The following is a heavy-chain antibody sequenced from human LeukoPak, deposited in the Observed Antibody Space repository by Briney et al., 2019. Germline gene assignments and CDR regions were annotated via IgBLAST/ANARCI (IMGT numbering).Heavy chain of an antibody. V-gene: IGHV4-31*03. Sequence: SETLSLTCTVSGGSISSGGYYWSWIRQHPGKGLEWIGYIYYSGSTYYNPSLKSRVTISVDTSKNQFSLKLSSVTAADTAVYYCALRIAARRPFDYWGLGTLVTVSS. D-gene: IGHD6-6*01. CDR3: ALRIAARRPFDY. CDR2: IYYSGST. J-gene: IGHJ4*02. CDR1: GGSISSGGYY.